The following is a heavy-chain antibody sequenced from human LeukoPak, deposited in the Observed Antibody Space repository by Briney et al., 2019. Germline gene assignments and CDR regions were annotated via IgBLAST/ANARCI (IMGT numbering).Heavy chain of an antibody. CDR1: GGSISSSSYY. CDR2: IYCSGST. D-gene: IGHD2-2*02. Sequence: SETLSLTCTVSGGSISSSSYYWGWIRQPPGKGLEWIGSIYCSGSTYYNPSLKNRVTISVDTSKNQFSLKLSSVTAADTAVYYCAYRPGAFDIWGQGTMVTVSS. CDR3: AYRPGAFDI. V-gene: IGHV4-39*07. J-gene: IGHJ3*02.